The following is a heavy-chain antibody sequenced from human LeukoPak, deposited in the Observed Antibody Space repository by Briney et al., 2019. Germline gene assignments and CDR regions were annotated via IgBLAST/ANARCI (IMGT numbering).Heavy chain of an antibody. V-gene: IGHV3-9*01. CDR1: GFTFDDYA. CDR3: AKDEFDY. Sequence: GGSLRLSCAASGFTFDDYAMHWVRQAPGKGLEWVSGISWNSGSIGYADSVKGRFTISRDNAKNSLYLQMNSLRAEDTALYYCAKDEFDYWGQGTLVTVSS. CDR2: ISWNSGSI. J-gene: IGHJ4*02.